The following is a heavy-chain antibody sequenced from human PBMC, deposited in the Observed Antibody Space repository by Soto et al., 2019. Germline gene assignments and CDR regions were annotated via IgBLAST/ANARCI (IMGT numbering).Heavy chain of an antibody. CDR1: GFTFSSYG. J-gene: IGHJ4*02. CDR3: AKDRRSGSYYFLFDY. V-gene: IGHV3-30*18. D-gene: IGHD1-26*01. Sequence: GGSLRLSCAASGFTFSSYGMHWVRQAPGKGLEWVAVISYDGSNKYYADSVKGRFTISRDNSKNTLYLQMNSLRAEDTAVYYCAKDRRSGSYYFLFDYWGQGTLVTVSS. CDR2: ISYDGSNK.